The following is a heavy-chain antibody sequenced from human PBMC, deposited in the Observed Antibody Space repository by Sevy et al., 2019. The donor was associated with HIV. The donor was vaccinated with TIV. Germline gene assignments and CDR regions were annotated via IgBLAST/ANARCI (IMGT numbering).Heavy chain of an antibody. J-gene: IGHJ3*02. CDR1: GFTFSSYI. D-gene: IGHD5-18*01. V-gene: IGHV3-21*01. Sequence: GESLKISCAASGFTFSSYIINWVRQAPGKGLEWDSSISNTGIYIYYADSVKGRFTISRDNGKNSLYLQMNSLRAEDTAVYYCARYEEDTTLVNAFDIWGQGTMVTVSS. CDR3: ARYEEDTTLVNAFDI. CDR2: ISNTGIYI.